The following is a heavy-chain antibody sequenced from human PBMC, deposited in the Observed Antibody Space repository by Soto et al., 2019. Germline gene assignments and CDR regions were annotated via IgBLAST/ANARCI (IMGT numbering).Heavy chain of an antibody. CDR1: GYTFTSYY. CDR3: ATRLLDAFDI. J-gene: IGHJ3*02. Sequence: ASVKVSCKASGYTFTSYYLHWVRQAPGQGLEWMRMITPSDGSRTYAQEFQGRVTMTRDTSTSTVYMDMSSLRSEDTAVYYCATRLLDAFDIWGQGTMVTVSS. CDR2: ITPSDGSR. V-gene: IGHV1-46*01. D-gene: IGHD2-21*02.